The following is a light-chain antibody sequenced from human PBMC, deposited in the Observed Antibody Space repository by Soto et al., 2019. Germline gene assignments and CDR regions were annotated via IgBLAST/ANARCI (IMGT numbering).Light chain of an antibody. J-gene: IGKJ1*01. CDR2: GTS. CDR3: QQYGSSSWT. V-gene: IGKV3-20*01. CDR1: QSVSSSY. Sequence: EIVLTQSPGTLSLSPGERATLSCRASQSVSSSYLAWYQQKPGQAPRLLIYGTSSRATAIPDRFSGSGSGTDFTLTISRLEPEDFAVYHCQQYGSSSWTFGQGTKV.